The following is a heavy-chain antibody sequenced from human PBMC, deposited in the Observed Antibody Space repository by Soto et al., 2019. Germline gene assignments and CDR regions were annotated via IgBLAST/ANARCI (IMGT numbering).Heavy chain of an antibody. CDR2: ISGSGGST. Sequence: GGSLRLSCAASGFTFSSYAMSWVRQAPGKGLEWVSAISGSGGSTYYADSVKGRFTISRDNSKNTLYLQMNSLRAEDTAVYYCAKDGGSVSTLMVYANAFDIWGQGTMVTVSS. V-gene: IGHV3-23*01. CDR3: AKDGGSVSTLMVYANAFDI. D-gene: IGHD2-8*01. CDR1: GFTFSSYA. J-gene: IGHJ3*02.